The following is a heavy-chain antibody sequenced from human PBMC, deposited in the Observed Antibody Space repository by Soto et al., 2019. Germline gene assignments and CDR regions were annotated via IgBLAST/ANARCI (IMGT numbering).Heavy chain of an antibody. CDR3: ARDDVAVAGTEHWYFDL. Sequence: QVQLVQSGAEVKKPGASVKVSCKASGYTFTSYAMHWVRQAPGQRLEWMGWINAGNGNTKYSQKFQGRVTITRDTSASTAYMELSSLRSEDTAVYYCARDDVAVAGTEHWYFDLWGRGTLVTVSS. CDR2: INAGNGNT. J-gene: IGHJ2*01. CDR1: GYTFTSYA. V-gene: IGHV1-3*01. D-gene: IGHD6-19*01.